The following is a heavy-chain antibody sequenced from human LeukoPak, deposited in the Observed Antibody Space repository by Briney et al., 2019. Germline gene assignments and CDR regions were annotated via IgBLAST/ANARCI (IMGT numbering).Heavy chain of an antibody. CDR1: GYTFTDYY. V-gene: IGHV1-2*02. CDR3: ARGRLRGPDAFDV. J-gene: IGHJ3*01. Sequence: GPSVKLSCKSSGYTFTDYYLHWVREAPGDGLEWMGGINPKSHGTKYEQKFQGRVTMTRDTSMSTAYMELSRLRADDTAVYYCARGRLRGPDAFDVWGQGTMVTVSS. CDR2: INPKSHGT. D-gene: IGHD3-10*01.